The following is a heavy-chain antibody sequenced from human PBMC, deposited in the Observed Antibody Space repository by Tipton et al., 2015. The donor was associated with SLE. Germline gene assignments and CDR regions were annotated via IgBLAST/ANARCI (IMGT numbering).Heavy chain of an antibody. CDR2: IYHSGST. J-gene: IGHJ4*02. CDR1: GGSISSYY. CDR3: ASLLVSSSWYGAHFDY. V-gene: IGHV4-38-2*02. D-gene: IGHD6-13*01. Sequence: LRLSCTVSGGSISSYYWGWIRQPPGKGLEWIGSIYHSGSTYYNPSLKSRVTISVDTSKNQFSLRLSSVTAADTAVYYCASLLVSSSWYGAHFDYWGQGTLVTVSS.